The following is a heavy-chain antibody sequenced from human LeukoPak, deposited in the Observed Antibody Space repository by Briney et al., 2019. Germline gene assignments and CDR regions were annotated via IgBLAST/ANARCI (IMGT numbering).Heavy chain of an antibody. J-gene: IGHJ5*02. Sequence: GGSLRLSCAASGFTFSSYAMSWVRQAPGKGLEWVSTISDSGGSTYYADSLKGRFTISRDNYKNTLYLQMNSLRAEDTAVYYCAKVDYYDSSGNYPNWFDPWGQGTLVTVPS. CDR3: AKVDYYDSSGNYPNWFDP. CDR2: ISDSGGST. CDR1: GFTFSSYA. V-gene: IGHV3-23*01. D-gene: IGHD3-22*01.